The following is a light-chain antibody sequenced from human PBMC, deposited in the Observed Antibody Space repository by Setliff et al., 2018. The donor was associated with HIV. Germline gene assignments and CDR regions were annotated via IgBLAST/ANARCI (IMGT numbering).Light chain of an antibody. CDR2: SDN. V-gene: IGLV1-44*01. Sequence: QSVLAQTPSASGTPGQGVTISCSGGSSNIGTNTVNWYQQLPGTAPKLLMYSDNQRPSGVPDRFSGSKSGTSASLAISGLQSEDEADYYCATWDDSLNGRGFGTGTKV. CDR3: ATWDDSLNGRG. CDR1: SSNIGTNT. J-gene: IGLJ1*01.